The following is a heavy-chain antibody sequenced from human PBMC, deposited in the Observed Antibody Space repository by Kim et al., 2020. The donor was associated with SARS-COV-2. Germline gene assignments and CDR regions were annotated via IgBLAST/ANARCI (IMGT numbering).Heavy chain of an antibody. D-gene: IGHD6-19*01. CDR1: GGSISSYY. Sequence: SETLSLTCTVSGGSISSYYWSWIRQPPGKGLEWIGYIYYSGRTNYNPSLKSRVTISVDTSKNQFSLKLSSVTAADTAVYYCAREGWSSGLRDGMDVWGQGTTVTVSS. CDR2: IYYSGRT. CDR3: AREGWSSGLRDGMDV. V-gene: IGHV4-59*01. J-gene: IGHJ6*02.